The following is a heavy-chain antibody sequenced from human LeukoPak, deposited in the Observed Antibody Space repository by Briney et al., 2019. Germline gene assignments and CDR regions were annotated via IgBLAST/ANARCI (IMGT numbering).Heavy chain of an antibody. CDR1: GGSLSGYY. Sequence: SETLSLTCAVFGGSLSGYYWSWIRQPPGKALEWIAYIYYDGSTNYNPSLRSRVTISVDMSKNQFSLKLNSVTAADTAVYYCARSHGSGSYYNLNDYWGQGTLVTVSS. J-gene: IGHJ4*02. D-gene: IGHD3-10*01. V-gene: IGHV4-59*01. CDR3: ARSHGSGSYYNLNDY. CDR2: IYYDGST.